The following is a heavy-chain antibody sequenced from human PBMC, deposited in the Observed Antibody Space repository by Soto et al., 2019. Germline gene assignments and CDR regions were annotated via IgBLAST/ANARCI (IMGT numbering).Heavy chain of an antibody. CDR2: IDSSSVYI. D-gene: IGHD1-20*01. J-gene: IGHJ5*02. CDR1: GFSFSDYS. V-gene: IGHV3-21*02. CDR3: VRESISGTGWFDP. Sequence: EVQLVESVGGLVKPGGSLRLSCAASGFSFSDYSMNWVRQAPGKRLEWVSSIDSSSVYIYYADSLKGRFTISRDNAKNSLYLQMNSLRAEDTAVYYCVRESISGTGWFDPWGQGTLVTVSS.